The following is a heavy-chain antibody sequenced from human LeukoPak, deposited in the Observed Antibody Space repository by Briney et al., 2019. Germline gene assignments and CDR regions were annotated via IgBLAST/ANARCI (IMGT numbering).Heavy chain of an antibody. CDR3: ATSQGAVDPPY. J-gene: IGHJ4*02. V-gene: IGHV3-9*01. CDR2: ISWNSGSI. Sequence: GRSLRLSCAASGFTLDDYAMHWVRHAPGKGLEWVSGISWNSGSIGYADSVKGRFTISRDNSKNTLYLQMNSLRVEDTAVYYCATSQGAVDPPYLGQGTLVTVSS. D-gene: IGHD5-12*01. CDR1: GFTLDDYA.